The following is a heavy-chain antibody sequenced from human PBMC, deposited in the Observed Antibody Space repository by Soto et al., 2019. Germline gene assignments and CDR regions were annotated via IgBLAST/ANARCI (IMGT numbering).Heavy chain of an antibody. V-gene: IGHV3-30-3*02. CDR1: GFNFNKYA. D-gene: IGHD6-19*01. Sequence: PGGSLRLSCAASGFNFNKYAMHWVRQPPGKGLEWVAIISPDGSNENYADSVKGRFTISRDNSKNTVDLQMNSLRAEDTAVYYCVKRSGQSNGWGAFDIWGQGAMVTVSS. J-gene: IGHJ3*02. CDR3: VKRSGQSNGWGAFDI. CDR2: ISPDGSNE.